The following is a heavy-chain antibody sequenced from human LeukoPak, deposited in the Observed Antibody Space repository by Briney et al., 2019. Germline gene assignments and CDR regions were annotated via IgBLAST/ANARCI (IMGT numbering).Heavy chain of an antibody. CDR3: AKDRAVTTGDWFDP. CDR2: ISGSGDNT. V-gene: IGHV3-23*01. Sequence: GGSLRLSCAASGFTFSSYAMNWVRQAPGKGLEWISSISGSGDNTYYADSVKGRFTISRDNSKNTLYLQMNSLRAEDTAVYYCAKDRAVTTGDWFDPWGQGTLVTVSS. J-gene: IGHJ5*02. D-gene: IGHD4-17*01. CDR1: GFTFSSYA.